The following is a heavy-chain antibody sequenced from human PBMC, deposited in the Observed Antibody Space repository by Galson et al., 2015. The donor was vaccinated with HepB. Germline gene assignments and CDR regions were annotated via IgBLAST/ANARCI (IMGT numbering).Heavy chain of an antibody. V-gene: IGHV1-3*01. CDR2: INAGNGNT. J-gene: IGHJ4*02. D-gene: IGHD6-13*01. Sequence: SVKVSCKASGYTFTSYAMHWVRQAPGQRLEWMGWINAGNGNTKYSQKFQGRVTITRDTSASTAYMELSSLRSEDTAVYYCARTSGRAAAVATPIRYFDYWGQGTLVTVSS. CDR3: ARTSGRAAAVATPIRYFDY. CDR1: GYTFTSYA.